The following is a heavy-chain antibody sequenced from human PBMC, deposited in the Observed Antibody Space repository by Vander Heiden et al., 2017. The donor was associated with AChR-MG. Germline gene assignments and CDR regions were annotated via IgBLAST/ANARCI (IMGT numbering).Heavy chain of an antibody. CDR2: ISSTSSPI. V-gene: IGHV3-21*01. CDR1: EFTFSSYS. D-gene: IGHD5-12*01. CDR3: MRGGKGATKDDTLDI. J-gene: IGHJ3*02. Sequence: EVQLVESGGDLVKPGGSLRLSCAASEFTFSSYSINWVRQAPGKGLEWVSSISSTSSPIFYADSVTGRFTISRDNAKNFLYLQMNSLKDEDTAVYYCMRGGKGATKDDTLDIWGQGTMVTVSS.